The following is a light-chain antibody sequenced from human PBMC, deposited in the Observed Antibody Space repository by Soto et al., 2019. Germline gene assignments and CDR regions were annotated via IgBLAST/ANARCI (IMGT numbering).Light chain of an antibody. Sequence: QSVLTQPPSASESPGQSVTISCTGTSSDVGGYHYVSWYQHHPGRAPKLLIYEVDKRPPGVPGRFSGSKFGNTASLPVSGLQADDEPDPYSLSYRGTINYVFGTGTKVTVL. CDR2: EVD. J-gene: IGLJ1*01. CDR3: LSYRGTINYV. V-gene: IGLV2-8*01. CDR1: SSDVGGYHY.